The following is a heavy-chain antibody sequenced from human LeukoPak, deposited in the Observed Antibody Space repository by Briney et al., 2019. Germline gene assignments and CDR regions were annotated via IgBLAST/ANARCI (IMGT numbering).Heavy chain of an antibody. Sequence: PGGSLRLSCAASGFTVSSNYMSWVRQAPGKGLEWVSVIYSGGSTYYADSVKGRFTISRDNSKNTLYLQMNSLRAEDTAVYYCARDPQYYGSGSDYWGQGTLVTVSS. CDR2: IYSGGST. V-gene: IGHV3-66*01. D-gene: IGHD3-10*01. J-gene: IGHJ4*02. CDR1: GFTVSSNY. CDR3: ARDPQYYGSGSDY.